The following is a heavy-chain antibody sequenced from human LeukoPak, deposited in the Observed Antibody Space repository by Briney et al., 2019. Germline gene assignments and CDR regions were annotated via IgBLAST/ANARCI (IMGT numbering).Heavy chain of an antibody. CDR2: IFYSGST. J-gene: IGHJ2*01. CDR1: GGSISSYY. V-gene: IGHV4-59*12. D-gene: IGHD3-10*01. Sequence: SETLSLTCTVSGGSISSYYWSWIRQPPGKGLEWIGYIFYSGSTNYSPSLRGRVTISLDTSKNQFSLKLSSVTAADTAVYYCARLTMFRGVIYGTDWHSDLWGRGTLVTVSS. CDR3: ARLTMFRGVIYGTDWHSDL.